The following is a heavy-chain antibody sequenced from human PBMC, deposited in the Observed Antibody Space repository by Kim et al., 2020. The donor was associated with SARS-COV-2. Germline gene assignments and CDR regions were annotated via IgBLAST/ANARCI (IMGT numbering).Heavy chain of an antibody. J-gene: IGHJ4*02. V-gene: IGHV3-30-3*01. D-gene: IGHD3-10*01. Sequence: GGSLRLSCEVSGFTLSNYAMHWVRQAPGKGLEWVTLMSYDGNDQYYADYVKGRFTISRDDSENTLYLQMNGLRPEDTAIYFCARGRAPAHFDLGGQGTLVTVSS. CDR1: GFTLSNYA. CDR2: MSYDGNDQ. CDR3: ARGRAPAHFDL.